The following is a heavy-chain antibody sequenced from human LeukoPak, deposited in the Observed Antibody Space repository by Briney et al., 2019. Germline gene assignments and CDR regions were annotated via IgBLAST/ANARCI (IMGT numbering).Heavy chain of an antibody. CDR3: ASQKVCSSTSCYTPDYFDY. CDR1: GGSISSYY. Sequence: SETLSLTCTVSGGSISSYYWSWIRQPPGKGLEWIGYIYYSGSTYYNPSLKSRVTISVDTSKNQFSLKLSSVTAADTAVYYCASQKVCSSTSCYTPDYFDYWGQGTLVTVSS. V-gene: IGHV4-30-4*01. J-gene: IGHJ4*02. CDR2: IYYSGST. D-gene: IGHD2-2*02.